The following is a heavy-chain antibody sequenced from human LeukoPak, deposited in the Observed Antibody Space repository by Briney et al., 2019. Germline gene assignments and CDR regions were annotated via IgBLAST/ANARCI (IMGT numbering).Heavy chain of an antibody. J-gene: IGHJ5*02. CDR2: IKQDGSEK. CDR3: ARVMGAGYYGSGSYHNWFDP. D-gene: IGHD3-10*01. Sequence: GGSLRLSCAASGFTFSSYWMSWVRQAPGKGLEWVANIKQDGSEKYYVDSVKGRFTISRDNAKNSLYLQMNSLRSEDTAVYYCARVMGAGYYGSGSYHNWFDPWGQGTLVTVSS. CDR1: GFTFSSYW. V-gene: IGHV3-7*03.